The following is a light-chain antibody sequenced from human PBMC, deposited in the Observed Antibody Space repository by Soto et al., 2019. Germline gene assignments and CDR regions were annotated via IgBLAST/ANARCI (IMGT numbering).Light chain of an antibody. CDR2: GAS. CDR1: QSVSSY. CDR3: QQYGGSPRT. Sequence: EIVLTQSPGTLSLSPGERATLSCRASQSVSSYLAWYQQKPGQAPRLLIYGASTRATGIPARFSGSGSGTDFTLTISRLEPEDFAVYYCQQYGGSPRTFGQGTKVDIK. V-gene: IGKV3-20*01. J-gene: IGKJ1*01.